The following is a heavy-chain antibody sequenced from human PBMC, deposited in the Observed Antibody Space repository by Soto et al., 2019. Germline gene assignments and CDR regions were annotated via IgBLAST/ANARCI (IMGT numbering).Heavy chain of an antibody. V-gene: IGHV3-23*01. CDR1: GFSFNTYA. J-gene: IGHJ6*02. CDR3: AKTMGDCSGGSCYGAYSMDV. Sequence: EVQLLESGGGLVQPGGSLRLSCAASGFSFNTYAMSWVRQARGKGPEWVSTVSASGGSTYSADSVKGRFTISRDNSKNTVHLQMNRLSAEDTAVYYCAKTMGDCSGGSCYGAYSMDVWGQGITVTVSS. D-gene: IGHD2-15*01. CDR2: VSASGGST.